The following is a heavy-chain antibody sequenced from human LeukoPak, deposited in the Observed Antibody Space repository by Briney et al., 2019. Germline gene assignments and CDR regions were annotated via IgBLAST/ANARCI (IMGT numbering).Heavy chain of an antibody. CDR2: ISAYNGNT. D-gene: IGHD3-10*01. V-gene: IGHV1-18*01. CDR1: GYSENFYG. J-gene: IGHJ4*02. CDR3: ARDYYGSGSQEAHN. Sequence: ASVKVSCKTSGYSENFYGITWVRQVAGQGLEWMGWISAYNGNTNYAQKLQGRVTMTTDTSTSTAYMELRSLRSDDTAVYYCARDYYGSGSQEAHNWGQGTLVTVSS.